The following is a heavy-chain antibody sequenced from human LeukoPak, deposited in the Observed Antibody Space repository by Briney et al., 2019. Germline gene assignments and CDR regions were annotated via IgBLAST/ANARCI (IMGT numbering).Heavy chain of an antibody. V-gene: IGHV4-39*07. CDR3: ATLGYSYGTDY. Sequence: PSETLSLTCTVSVGSIISTIYYWGWIRQSPGKGLDWIGSISYSGSSFCKPSLKSRVTIAVDTSKNQFSLRLSSVTAADTAVYYCATLGYSYGTDYWGQGTLVSVSS. CDR1: VGSIISTIYY. CDR2: ISYSGSS. D-gene: IGHD5-18*01. J-gene: IGHJ4*02.